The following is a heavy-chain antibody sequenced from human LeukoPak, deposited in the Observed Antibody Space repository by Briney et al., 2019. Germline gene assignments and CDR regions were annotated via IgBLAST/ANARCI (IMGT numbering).Heavy chain of an antibody. CDR3: AREPGGYFDY. J-gene: IGHJ4*02. D-gene: IGHD3-10*01. V-gene: IGHV4-59*01. CDR1: GGSISSYY. CDR2: IYYSGST. Sequence: PSETLSLTCTVSGGSISSYYWSWIRQPPGKGLEWFGYIYYSGSTNYNPSLKSRVTISVDTSKNQFSLKLSSVTAADTAVYYCAREPGGYFDYWGQGTLVTVSS.